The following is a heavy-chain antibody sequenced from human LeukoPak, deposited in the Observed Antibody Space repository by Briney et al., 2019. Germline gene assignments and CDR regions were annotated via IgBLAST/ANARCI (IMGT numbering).Heavy chain of an antibody. V-gene: IGHV4-39*07. D-gene: IGHD1-26*01. CDR3: ARETLSGSYGY. Sequence: SETLSLTCSVSGGSISSSSYYWGWIRQPPGKGLEWIASIYYRGSTYYNPSLKSRVTISLDTSKNQFSLKLSSVTAADTAVYYCARETLSGSYGYWGQGTLVTVFS. CDR2: IYYRGST. J-gene: IGHJ4*02. CDR1: GGSISSSSYY.